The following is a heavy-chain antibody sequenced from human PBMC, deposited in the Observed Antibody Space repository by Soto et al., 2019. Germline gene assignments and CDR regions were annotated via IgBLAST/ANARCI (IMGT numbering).Heavy chain of an antibody. D-gene: IGHD6-19*01. CDR2: IYHSGST. CDR3: ARDRAVSARGSFDY. V-gene: IGHV4-4*02. Sequence: QVQLQESGPGLVEPSGTLSLTCAVSGGSVSSTNWWSWVRQPPGKGLEWIGEIYHSGSTYYNPSLKSRVTISVDKSKNQFSLRLSSVTAADTAVYFCARDRAVSARGSFDYWGQGTLVTVSS. J-gene: IGHJ4*02. CDR1: GGSVSSTNW.